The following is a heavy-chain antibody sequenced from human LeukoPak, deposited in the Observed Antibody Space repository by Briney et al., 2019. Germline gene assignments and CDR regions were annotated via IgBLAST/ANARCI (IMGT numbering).Heavy chain of an antibody. CDR3: AKDTGYSSGCDY. V-gene: IGHV3-48*03. CDR2: ISEDGGYTI. D-gene: IGHD6-19*01. Sequence: GGSLRLSCAASGFIFSRHQMDWARQAPGKGLEWVAYISEDGGYTIDYADSVKGRFTISRDDAKNTLYLQMNSLRAEDTAVYYCAKDTGYSSGCDYWGQGTLVTVSS. J-gene: IGHJ4*02. CDR1: GFIFSRHQ.